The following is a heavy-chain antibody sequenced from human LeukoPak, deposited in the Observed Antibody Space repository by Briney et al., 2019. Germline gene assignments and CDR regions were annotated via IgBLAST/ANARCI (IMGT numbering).Heavy chain of an antibody. CDR2: INPSGGSP. CDR3: ARAQGSYYHYYMDV. Sequence: ASVKVSSTVSGYTFTSYHLHWVRQAPGQGLEWMGIINPSGGSPNYAQKFQGRVTITRDMSTSTVNMELSSLRSEDTAVYYCARAQGSYYHYYMDVWGKGTTVTVSS. J-gene: IGHJ6*03. D-gene: IGHD1-26*01. V-gene: IGHV1-46*01. CDR1: GYTFTSYH.